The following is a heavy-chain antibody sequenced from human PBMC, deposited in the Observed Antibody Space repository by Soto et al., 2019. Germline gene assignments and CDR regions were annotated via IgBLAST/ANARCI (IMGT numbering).Heavy chain of an antibody. CDR1: GFTFSSYA. V-gene: IGHV3-30-3*01. CDR3: ARDGNSSSWSPIDY. Sequence: QVQLVESGGGVVQPGRSLRLSCAASGFTFSSYAMHWVRQAPGKGLEWVAVISYDGSNKYYADSVKGRFTISRDNSKNTLYLQMNSLRAEDTAVYYCARDGNSSSWSPIDYWGQGTLVTVSS. CDR2: ISYDGSNK. D-gene: IGHD6-13*01. J-gene: IGHJ4*02.